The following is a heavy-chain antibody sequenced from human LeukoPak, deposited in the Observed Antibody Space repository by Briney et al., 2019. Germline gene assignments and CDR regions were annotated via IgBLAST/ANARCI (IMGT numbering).Heavy chain of an antibody. V-gene: IGHV4-38-2*02. CDR2: IYHSGST. CDR1: GYSISSGYY. CDR3: ARPIAGDYYYMDV. D-gene: IGHD2-21*01. Sequence: SETLSLTCTVSGYSISSGYYWGWIREPPGKGLEWIGSIYHSGSTYYNPSLKSRVTISVDTSKNQFSLKLSSVTAADTAVYYCARPIAGDYYYMDVWGKGTTVTVSS. J-gene: IGHJ6*03.